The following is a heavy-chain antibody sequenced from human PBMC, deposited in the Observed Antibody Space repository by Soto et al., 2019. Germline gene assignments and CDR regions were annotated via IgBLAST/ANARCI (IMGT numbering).Heavy chain of an antibody. Sequence: GSLRLSCAASGXTSSTYAMSWVRLAPGMGLEWVSGIYPSGSATYYPDYVKGLFTISRDNSENRQYLQMNSLKFEYTAIYSCAKSPRGGDYGDWYFDLWGRGTLGTVS. J-gene: IGHJ2*01. CDR2: IYPSGSAT. V-gene: IGHV3-23*05. D-gene: IGHD4-17*01. CDR3: AKSPRGGDYGDWYFDL. CDR1: GXTSSTYA.